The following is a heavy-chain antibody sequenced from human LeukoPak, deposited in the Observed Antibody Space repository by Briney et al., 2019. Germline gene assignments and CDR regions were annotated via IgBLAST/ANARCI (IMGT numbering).Heavy chain of an antibody. CDR3: ARGTSSGYYGPFDY. V-gene: IGHV5-51*01. CDR2: IFPGDSDT. CDR1: GYIFTTYW. J-gene: IGHJ4*02. Sequence: GESLKISCKGSGYIFTTYWIGWVRQTPGKGLEWVGIIFPGDSDTRYGPSFQGQVTISADKSISTAYLQWSSLKASDTAMYYCARGTSSGYYGPFDYWGQGTLVTVSS. D-gene: IGHD3-22*01.